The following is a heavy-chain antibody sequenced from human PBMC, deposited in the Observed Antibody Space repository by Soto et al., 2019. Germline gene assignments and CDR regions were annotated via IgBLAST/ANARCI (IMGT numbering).Heavy chain of an antibody. CDR1: GFTFSSYT. D-gene: IGHD3-3*01. CDR2: ISGSGGST. CDR3: AKFWSGYQYCYYYGMDV. J-gene: IGHJ6*02. V-gene: IGHV3-23*01. Sequence: GGSLRLSCAASGFTFSSYTMSWVRLAPGKGLEWVSAISGSGGSTYYADSVKGRFTISRDNSKNTLYLQMNSLRAEDTAVYYCAKFWSGYQYCYYYGMDVWGQGTTVTVSS.